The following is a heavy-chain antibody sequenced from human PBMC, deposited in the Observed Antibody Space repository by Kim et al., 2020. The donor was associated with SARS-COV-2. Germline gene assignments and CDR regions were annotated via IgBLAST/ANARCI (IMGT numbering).Heavy chain of an antibody. CDR3: ALGRPLDY. D-gene: IGHD7-27*01. V-gene: IGHV5-51*01. Sequence: GDSDTRYSPSFEGQVTISADKSLNTAYLQWTSLKASDTAIYYCALGRPLDYWGQGTPVTVSS. J-gene: IGHJ4*02. CDR2: GDSDT.